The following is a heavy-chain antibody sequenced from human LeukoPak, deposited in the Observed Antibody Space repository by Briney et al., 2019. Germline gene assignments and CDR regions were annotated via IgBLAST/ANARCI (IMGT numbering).Heavy chain of an antibody. CDR1: GFTFSSYG. Sequence: PGRSLRLSCAASGFTFSSYGMHWVRQAPGKGLEWVGVIWYDGRNKQYADSVKGRFTISRDNSKNTLFLQVNSLRAEDTAVYYCAKVRVAVTSRYYGMDVWGQGTTVTVSS. J-gene: IGHJ6*02. CDR3: AKVRVAVTSRYYGMDV. V-gene: IGHV3-33*06. D-gene: IGHD4-17*01. CDR2: IWYDGRNK.